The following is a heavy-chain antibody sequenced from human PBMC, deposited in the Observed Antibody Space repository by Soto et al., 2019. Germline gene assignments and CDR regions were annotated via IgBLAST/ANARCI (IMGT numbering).Heavy chain of an antibody. Sequence: EVQLVESGGGLVKPGGSLRLSCAASGFTFSSYSMNWVRQAPGQGLEWVSSISSSSSYIYNADSVKGRFTISSDNAKNSRYLQMNSLRAEDTAVYYCGRGQLSYQLPVGYYDYYGMDVW. J-gene: IGHJ6*01. CDR3: GRGQLSYQLPVGYYDYYGMDV. CDR2: ISSSSSYI. CDR1: GFTFSSYS. V-gene: IGHV3-21*01. D-gene: IGHD2-2*01.